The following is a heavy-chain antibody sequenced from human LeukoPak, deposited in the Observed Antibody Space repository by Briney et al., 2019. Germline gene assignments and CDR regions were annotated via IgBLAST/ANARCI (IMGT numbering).Heavy chain of an antibody. J-gene: IGHJ4*02. CDR3: ARWGSSWYGDYFDY. CDR2: IIPIFGTA. V-gene: IGHV1-69*13. D-gene: IGHD6-13*01. Sequence: GASVKVSCTASGGTFSSYAISWVRQAPGQGLEWMGGIIPIFGTANYAQKFQGRVTITADESTSTAYMELSSLRSEDTAVYYCARWGSSWYGDYFDYWGQGTLVTVSS. CDR1: GGTFSSYA.